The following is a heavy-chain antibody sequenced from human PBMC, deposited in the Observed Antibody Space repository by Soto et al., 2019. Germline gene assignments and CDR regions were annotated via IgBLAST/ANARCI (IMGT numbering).Heavy chain of an antibody. Sequence: QVHLVESGGGVVQPGGSLRLSCAASGFSFNTYAMHWVRQTPDKGLEWVAVIWYDGSNENYADAVKGRFTISRDNSKNTLYRQMNDLRADDTAVYYCARDRWPSVSLFDCWGQGTLVTVSS. CDR1: GFSFNTYA. CDR2: IWYDGSNE. CDR3: ARDRWPSVSLFDC. V-gene: IGHV3-33*01. J-gene: IGHJ4*02. D-gene: IGHD2-15*01.